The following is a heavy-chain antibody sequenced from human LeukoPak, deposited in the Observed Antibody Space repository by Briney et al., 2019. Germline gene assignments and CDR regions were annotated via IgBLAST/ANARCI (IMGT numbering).Heavy chain of an antibody. CDR3: ARVTIFYDSSGYYRAVDAFDI. CDR1: GGSISSYY. V-gene: IGHV4-4*07. D-gene: IGHD3-22*01. Sequence: SETLSLTCTVSGGSISSYYWSWIRQPAGKGLEWIGRIYTSGSTNYNPSLKSRVTISVDTSKNQFSLKLSSVTAADTAVYYCARVTIFYDSSGYYRAVDAFDIWGQGTMVTVSS. J-gene: IGHJ3*02. CDR2: IYTSGST.